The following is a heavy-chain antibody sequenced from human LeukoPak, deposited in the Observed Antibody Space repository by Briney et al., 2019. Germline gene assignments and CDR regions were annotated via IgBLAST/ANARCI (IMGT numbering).Heavy chain of an antibody. Sequence: GGSLRLSCAASGFTFSSYAMSWVRQAPGKGLEWVSAISGSGGSTYYADSVKGRFTISRDNSKNTLYLQMNGLRAEDTAVYYCAKDLRGSYWFDPWGQGTLVTVSS. CDR2: ISGSGGST. J-gene: IGHJ5*02. CDR3: AKDLRGSYWFDP. CDR1: GFTFSSYA. D-gene: IGHD1-26*01. V-gene: IGHV3-23*01.